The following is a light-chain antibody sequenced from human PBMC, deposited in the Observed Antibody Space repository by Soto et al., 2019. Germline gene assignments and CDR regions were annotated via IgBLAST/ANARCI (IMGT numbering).Light chain of an antibody. CDR2: GAT. Sequence: EIVLTQSPATLSLSPGERATLSCRASQSVRSSCLAWYQQKPGQAPRLLIYGATGRATDVPARFTGSGSGTEFTLTIRRLEPDDFAVYYCQYYGSFWTFGQGTKVDI. CDR3: QYYGSFWT. J-gene: IGKJ1*01. V-gene: IGKV3-20*01. CDR1: QSVRSSC.